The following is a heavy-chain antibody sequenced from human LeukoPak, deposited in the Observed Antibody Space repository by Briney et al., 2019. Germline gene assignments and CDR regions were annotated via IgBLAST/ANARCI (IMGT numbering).Heavy chain of an antibody. CDR2: INPNSGGT. D-gene: IGHD2-21*01. CDR3: AREATYYYFDY. Sequence: ASVKVSCTASGYTFTGYYMHWVRQAPAQGLEWVGWINPNSGGTNYAQKVQGRVTMTRDTSISTAYMELSRRRSDDTAVYYCAREATYYYFDYWGQGTLVTVSS. J-gene: IGHJ4*02. CDR1: GYTFTGYY. V-gene: IGHV1-2*02.